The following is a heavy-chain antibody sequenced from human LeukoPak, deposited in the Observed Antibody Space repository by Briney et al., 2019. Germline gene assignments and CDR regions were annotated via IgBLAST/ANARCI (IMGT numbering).Heavy chain of an antibody. Sequence: GGSLRLSCAASGFTFSSYSMNWVRQAPGKGLEWVSYISSSSSTIYYAGSVKGRFSISRDNAKNSLYLQMNSLRAEDTAVYYCARVKDGYYYFATFDYWGQGTLVTVSS. CDR1: GFTFSSYS. V-gene: IGHV3-48*04. D-gene: IGHD3-22*01. CDR3: ARVKDGYYYFATFDY. J-gene: IGHJ4*02. CDR2: ISSSSSTI.